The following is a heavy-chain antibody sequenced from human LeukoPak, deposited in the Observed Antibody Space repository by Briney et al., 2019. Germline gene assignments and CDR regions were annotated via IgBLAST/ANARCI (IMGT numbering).Heavy chain of an antibody. CDR1: GFTFSSYS. CDR2: ISYDGSNK. V-gene: IGHV3-30*18. J-gene: IGHJ4*02. CDR3: AKDYYDTDY. D-gene: IGHD3-22*01. Sequence: PGGSLRLSCAASGFTFSSYSMNWVRQAPGKGLEWVAVISYDGSNKYYADSVKGRFTISRDNSKNTLYLQMNSLRAEDTAVYYCAKDYYDTDYWGQGTLVTVSS.